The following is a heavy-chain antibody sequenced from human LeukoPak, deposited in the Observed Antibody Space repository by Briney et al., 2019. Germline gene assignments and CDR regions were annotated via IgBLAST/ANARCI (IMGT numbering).Heavy chain of an antibody. D-gene: IGHD6-19*01. V-gene: IGHV1-2*02. CDR3: ARDMDSSGWYYFDY. J-gene: IGHJ4*02. Sequence: GAPVTVSYKASVYTVTDYYMHWVGQAAGQGREGVGWINPNSGGTNYAQKFQGRVTMTRDTSISTAYMELSRLRSDDTAVYYCARDMDSSGWYYFDYWGQGTLVTVSS. CDR1: VYTVTDYY. CDR2: INPNSGGT.